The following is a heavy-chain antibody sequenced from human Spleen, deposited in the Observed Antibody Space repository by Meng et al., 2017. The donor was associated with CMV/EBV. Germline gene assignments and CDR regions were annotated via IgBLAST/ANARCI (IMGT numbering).Heavy chain of an antibody. CDR1: GYTFTAYY. V-gene: IGHV1-2*02. D-gene: IGHD6-19*01. Sequence: CKASGYTFTAYYIHWVRQAPGQGLEWVGWVNPNNGATKSAQKFQGRVTMTSDTSINTAYMQLSGLRSDDTAIYYCARTSVDVPGSLDSWGQGTLVTVSS. CDR2: VNPNNGAT. CDR3: ARTSVDVPGSLDS. J-gene: IGHJ4*02.